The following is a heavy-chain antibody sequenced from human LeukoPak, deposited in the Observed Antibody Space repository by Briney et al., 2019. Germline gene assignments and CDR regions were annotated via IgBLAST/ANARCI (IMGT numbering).Heavy chain of an antibody. J-gene: IGHJ4*02. CDR3: ARGTRFGVVTPIDY. V-gene: IGHV3-48*03. D-gene: IGHD3-3*01. Sequence: PGGSLRLSCAASGFTFSSYEMNWVRQAPGKGLEWVSYISSSGSTIYYADSVKGRFTISRDNAKNSLYLQMNSLRAEDTAVYYCARGTRFGVVTPIDYWGQGTLVTVSS. CDR1: GFTFSSYE. CDR2: ISSSGSTI.